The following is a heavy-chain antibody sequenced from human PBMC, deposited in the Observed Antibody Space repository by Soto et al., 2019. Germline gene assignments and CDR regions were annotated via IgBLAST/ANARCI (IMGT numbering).Heavy chain of an antibody. Sequence: QVQLVQSGAEVKKPGASVKVSCKAAGFTFSAYYIYWVRQAPGQGLEWIGWINPNSGGTNNAQKFQGRVTMTRDTSTSTVYMDLSALIPDDTAVYYCARSLLDEYSSSWRSAYYGMDVWGQGTTVTVSS. D-gene: IGHD6-13*01. V-gene: IGHV1-2*02. CDR1: GFTFSAYY. J-gene: IGHJ6*02. CDR2: INPNSGGT. CDR3: ARSLLDEYSSSWRSAYYGMDV.